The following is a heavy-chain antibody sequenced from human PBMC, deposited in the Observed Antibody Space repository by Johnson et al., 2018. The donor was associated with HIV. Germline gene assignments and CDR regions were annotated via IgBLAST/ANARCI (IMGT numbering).Heavy chain of an antibody. CDR2: IKSKTEGGTT. V-gene: IGHV3-15*01. CDR3: TTAGSSGSAHAFDI. CDR1: GFTFSNAW. Sequence: MLLVESGGGLVKPGGSLRLSCAASGFTFSNAWMSWVRQAPGKGLEWVGRIKSKTEGGTTDYAAPVKGRFTISRDDSKNTLFLQMNSLKIEDTATYYSTTAGSSGSAHAFDIWGQGTRVTVSS. D-gene: IGHD3-22*01. J-gene: IGHJ3*02.